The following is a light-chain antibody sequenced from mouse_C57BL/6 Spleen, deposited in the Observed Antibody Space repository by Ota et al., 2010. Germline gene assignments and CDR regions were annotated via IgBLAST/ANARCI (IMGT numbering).Light chain of an antibody. CDR2: YTS. V-gene: IGKV10-94*01. J-gene: IGKJ4*01. CDR1: QGISNY. Sequence: DIQMTQTTSSLSASLGDRVTISCSASQGISNYLNWYQQKPDGTVKLLIYYTSSLHSGVPDRFTGSGSGTDFTLTISNVHAEDLAVYYCQHNHGSFLPFTFGSGTKLEIK. CDR3: QHNHGSFLPFT.